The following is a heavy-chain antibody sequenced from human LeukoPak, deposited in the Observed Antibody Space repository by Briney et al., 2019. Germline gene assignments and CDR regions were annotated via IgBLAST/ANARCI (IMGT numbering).Heavy chain of an antibody. CDR3: ARVTGYYNPGPLDS. Sequence: PGGSLRLSCAVSGFTVSSNYMTWVRQAPGKGLERVSLIYSGGSTYYADSVKGRFTISRDNSKNTLYLQMNTLGAADTAVYYCARVTGYYNPGPLDSWGQGTLVTVSS. V-gene: IGHV3-66*01. D-gene: IGHD3-22*01. CDR1: GFTVSSNY. J-gene: IGHJ4*02. CDR2: IYSGGST.